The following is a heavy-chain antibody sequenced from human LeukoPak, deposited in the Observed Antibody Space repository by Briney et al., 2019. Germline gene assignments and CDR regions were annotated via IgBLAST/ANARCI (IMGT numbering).Heavy chain of an antibody. J-gene: IGHJ3*02. Sequence: GASVKVSCKASGYTFTSYGISGVRQAPGQGLEWMGWISAYNGNTNYAQKLQGRVTMTTDTSTSTAYMELRSLRSDDTAVYYCARASGYDSTFAFDIWGQGTMVTVSS. V-gene: IGHV1-18*01. D-gene: IGHD3-22*01. CDR1: GYTFTSYG. CDR2: ISAYNGNT. CDR3: ARASGYDSTFAFDI.